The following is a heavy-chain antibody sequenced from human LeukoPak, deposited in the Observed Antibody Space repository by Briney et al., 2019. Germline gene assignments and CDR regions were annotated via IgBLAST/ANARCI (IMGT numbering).Heavy chain of an antibody. CDR2: IYYSGST. D-gene: IGHD5-18*01. J-gene: IGHJ4*02. V-gene: IGHV4-59*12. CDR1: GGSISSYY. Sequence: SETLSLTCTVSGGSISSYYWSWIRQPPGKGLEWIGYIYYSGSTNYNPSLKSRVTISVDTSKNQFSLKLSSVTAADTAVYYCARALWRSRGYSYGYRLDYWGQGTLVTVSS. CDR3: ARALWRSRGYSYGYRLDY.